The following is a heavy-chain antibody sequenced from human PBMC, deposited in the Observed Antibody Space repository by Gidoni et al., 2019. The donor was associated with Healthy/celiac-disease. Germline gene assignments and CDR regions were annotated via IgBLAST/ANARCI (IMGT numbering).Heavy chain of an antibody. CDR3: ASTKDTAMVMGLFDY. J-gene: IGHJ4*02. V-gene: IGHV4-59*01. D-gene: IGHD5-18*01. CDR1: GGSISSYY. Sequence: GGSISSYYWSWIRQPPGKGLGWIGYIYYSGSTNYNPSLKSRVTISVDTSKNQFSLKLSSVTAADTAVYYCASTKDTAMVMGLFDYWGQGTLVTVSS. CDR2: IYYSGST.